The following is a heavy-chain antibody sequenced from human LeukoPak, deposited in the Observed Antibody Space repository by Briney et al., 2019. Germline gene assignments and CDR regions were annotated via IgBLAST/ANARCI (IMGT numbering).Heavy chain of an antibody. Sequence: PSETLSLTCTVSGGSISSSSYYWGWIRQPPGKGLEWIGSIYYSGSTYYNPSLKSRVTISVDTSKNQFSLKLSSVTAADTAVYYCARGAPWAPLDYWGRGTLVTVSS. J-gene: IGHJ4*02. V-gene: IGHV4-39*01. CDR2: IYYSGST. CDR3: ARGAPWAPLDY. CDR1: GGSISSSSYY.